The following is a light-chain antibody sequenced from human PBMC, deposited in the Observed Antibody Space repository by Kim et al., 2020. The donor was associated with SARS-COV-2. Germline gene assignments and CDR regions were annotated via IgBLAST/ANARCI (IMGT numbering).Light chain of an antibody. CDR1: QSVSKQ. CDR2: EAS. Sequence: IQMTQSPSILSASVGDRVTITCRASQSVSKQLAWYQQKPGKAPDLLIYEASRMESGVPSRFIGSGSGTEFTLTITSLQPDDFATYHCQQHDNGFLKTFGQGTKVDIK. J-gene: IGKJ1*01. V-gene: IGKV1-5*03. CDR3: QQHDNGFLKT.